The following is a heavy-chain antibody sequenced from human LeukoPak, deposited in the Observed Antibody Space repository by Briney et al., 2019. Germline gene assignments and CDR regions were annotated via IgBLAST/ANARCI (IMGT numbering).Heavy chain of an antibody. CDR2: LYSDGRT. D-gene: IGHD6-13*01. V-gene: IGHV3-53*01. Sequence: GGSLRLSCAASGFTVNSNYMNWVRQAPGKGLEWVSVLYSDGRTYYADSVKGRFTISRDTSKNALYLQVNSLRAEDTALYYCAKAAAAPGFDFWGQGTLVTVSS. CDR1: GFTVNSNY. CDR3: AKAAAAPGFDF. J-gene: IGHJ4*02.